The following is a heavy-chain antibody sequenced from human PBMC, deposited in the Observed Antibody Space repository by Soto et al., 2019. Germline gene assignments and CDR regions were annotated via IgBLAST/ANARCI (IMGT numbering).Heavy chain of an antibody. CDR1: GGTFSSYA. CDR3: ARWGGVVGEGVFSGPLYF. D-gene: IGHD2-21*01. Sequence: QVQQVQSGAEVKKPGSSVKVSCKASGGTFSSYAFSWVRQAPGQGLERMGLIVPKLATANYAQKFQGRVIITADESTSTVKMYLSSLTSEDTATYYCARWGGVVGEGVFSGPLYFWGQGTPVTVSS. CDR2: IVPKLATA. V-gene: IGHV1-69*01. J-gene: IGHJ4*02.